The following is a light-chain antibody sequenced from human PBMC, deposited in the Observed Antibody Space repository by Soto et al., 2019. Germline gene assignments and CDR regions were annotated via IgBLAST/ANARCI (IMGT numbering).Light chain of an antibody. J-gene: IGLJ3*02. CDR2: STN. V-gene: IGLV8-61*01. CDR1: SGSVSTNYY. CDR3: VLYMAGGISV. Sequence: QTVVTQEPSFSVSPGGTVTLTCGLSSGSVSTNYYPSWYQQTPGQAPRTLIYSTNTRSSGVPDRFSGSILGNKAALTITGAQAEDESDYYCVLYMAGGISVFGGGTKVTV.